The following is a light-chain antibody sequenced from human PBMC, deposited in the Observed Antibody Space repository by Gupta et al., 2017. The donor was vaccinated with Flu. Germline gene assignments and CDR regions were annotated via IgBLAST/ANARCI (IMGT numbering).Light chain of an antibody. Sequence: QSVLTQPPSASGTPGQRVIISCSGSRSNIGSNYVYWYQQLPGTAPKVLIIRNNQRPSGVPDRFSGSKSGTSASLAIRGLRSEDEADYHCAAWDDSLRGWVFGGGTKLTVL. CDR3: AAWDDSLRGWV. V-gene: IGLV1-47*01. CDR1: RSNIGSNY. CDR2: RNN. J-gene: IGLJ3*02.